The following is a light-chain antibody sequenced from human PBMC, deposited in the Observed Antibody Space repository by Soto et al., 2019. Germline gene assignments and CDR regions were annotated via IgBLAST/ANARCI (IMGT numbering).Light chain of an antibody. V-gene: IGLV2-14*01. CDR1: SSDVGGYNY. Sequence: QSALTQPASVSGSPGQSITISCTGTSSDVGGYNYVSWYQQHPGKAPKLMIYEVSNRPSGVSNRFSGSKSGNTASLTISGLQAADEADYYCSSYTSSSTVVFGGGPKLTVL. CDR3: SSYTSSSTVV. CDR2: EVS. J-gene: IGLJ2*01.